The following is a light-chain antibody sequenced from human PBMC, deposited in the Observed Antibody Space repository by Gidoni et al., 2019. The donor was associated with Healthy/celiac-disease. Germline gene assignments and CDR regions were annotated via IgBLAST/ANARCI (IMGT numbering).Light chain of an antibody. CDR2: DAS. CDR1: QSVSSY. V-gene: IGKV3-11*01. Sequence: IVLTQSPATLSLSPGERATLPCRASQSVSSYLAWYQQKPGQAPRLLNYDASNGATGIPARFSGSGSGKDFTLTSSSLEPEDFAVYYCQQRSNWPTFGQGTRLEIK. CDR3: QQRSNWPT. J-gene: IGKJ5*01.